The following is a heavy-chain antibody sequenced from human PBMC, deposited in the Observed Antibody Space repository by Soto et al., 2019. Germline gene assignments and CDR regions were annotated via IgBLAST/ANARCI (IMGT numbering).Heavy chain of an antibody. CDR1: GFTFSSYA. J-gene: IGHJ4*02. CDR2: ISYDGSNK. V-gene: IGHV3-30-3*01. CDR3: ARDLYYYDSSGSLDY. Sequence: GSLRLSCAASGFTFSSYAMHWVRQAPGKGLEWVAVISYDGSNKYYADSVKGRLTISRDNSKNTLYLQMNSLRAEDTAVYYCARDLYYYDSSGSLDYWGQGTLVTVSS. D-gene: IGHD3-22*01.